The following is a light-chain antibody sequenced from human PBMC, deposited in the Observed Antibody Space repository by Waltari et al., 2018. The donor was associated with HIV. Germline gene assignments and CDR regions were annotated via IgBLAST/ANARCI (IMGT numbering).Light chain of an antibody. CDR2: WAS. V-gene: IGKV4-1*01. J-gene: IGKJ2*01. Sequence: TVLNQSPDSLAVSLGERATLNCKYIQIILYGSDSKNCLAWYQQKPRQPPKLIIYWASTRQSGVPDRFSGSGSVTDFTLTSSSLQAEDVAVYYCQQYYNPPYTFGQGTKLEI. CDR1: QIILYGSDSKNC. CDR3: QQYYNPPYT.